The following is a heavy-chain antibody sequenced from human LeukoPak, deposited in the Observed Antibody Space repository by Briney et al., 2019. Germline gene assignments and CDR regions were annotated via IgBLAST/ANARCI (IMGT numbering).Heavy chain of an antibody. CDR1: GFTFSTYS. V-gene: IGHV3-20*04. J-gene: IGHJ5*02. CDR2: LNWNGGST. Sequence: GGSLRLSCAASGFTFSTYSGNWIRQAPGKGLEWVSGLNWNGGSTAYADSVKGRFTISRDNAKNSLDLQMNSLRAEDTAFYYCARDLGGYYGSGTYYNVLWFDPWGQGTRVTVSS. CDR3: ARDLGGYYGSGTYYNVLWFDP. D-gene: IGHD3-10*01.